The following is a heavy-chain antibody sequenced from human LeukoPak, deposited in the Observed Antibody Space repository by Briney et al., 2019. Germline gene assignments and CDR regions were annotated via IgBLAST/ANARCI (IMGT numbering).Heavy chain of an antibody. CDR1: GGTFSSYA. V-gene: IGHV1-69*05. CDR3: AKEKPAHDFWSGFRSSWFDP. CDR2: IIPIFGTA. J-gene: IGHJ5*02. Sequence: ASVKVSCKASGGTFSSYAISWVRQAPGQGLEWMGGIIPIFGTANYAQKFQGRVTITTDESTSTAYMELSSLRSEDTAVYYCAKEKPAHDFWSGFRSSWFDPWGQGTLVTVSS. D-gene: IGHD3-3*01.